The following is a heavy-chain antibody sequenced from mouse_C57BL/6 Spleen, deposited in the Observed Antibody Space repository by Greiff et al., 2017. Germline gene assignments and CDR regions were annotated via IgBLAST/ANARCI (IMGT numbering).Heavy chain of an antibody. J-gene: IGHJ2*01. Sequence: EVKLVESGGGLVQPGGSLKFSCAASGFTISDYGMAWVRQAPRQGPEWVAFISNVAYSIYYAATVPGRFTISRENAKNTLYLAMSSLRSEDTAMYYCARQGDYDEGPGYYFDDWGKGTTLTVSS. V-gene: IGHV5-15*01. CDR3: ARQGDYDEGPGYYFDD. D-gene: IGHD2-4*01. CDR1: GFTISDYG. CDR2: ISNVAYSI.